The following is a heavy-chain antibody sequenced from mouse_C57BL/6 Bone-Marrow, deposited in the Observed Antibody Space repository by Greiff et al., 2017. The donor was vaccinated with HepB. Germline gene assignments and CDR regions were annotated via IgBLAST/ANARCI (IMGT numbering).Heavy chain of an antibody. CDR3: AMYYGSSGFAY. J-gene: IGHJ3*01. D-gene: IGHD1-1*01. V-gene: IGHV5-17*01. Sequence: EVMLVESGGGLVKPGGSLKLSCAASGFTFSDYGMHWVRQAPEKGLEWVAYISSGSSTIYYADTVKGRFTISRDNAKNTLFLQMTSLRSEDTAMYYCAMYYGSSGFAYWGQGTLVTVSA. CDR1: GFTFSDYG. CDR2: ISSGSSTI.